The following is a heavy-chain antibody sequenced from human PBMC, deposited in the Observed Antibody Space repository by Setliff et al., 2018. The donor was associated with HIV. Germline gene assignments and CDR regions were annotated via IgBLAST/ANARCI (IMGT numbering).Heavy chain of an antibody. V-gene: IGHV4-4*07. CDR1: GDSVSGYY. CDR2: VHNSAGS. Sequence: PSETLSLTCAVSGDSVSGYYWSWIRQPAGRRLEWIGRVHNSAGSNYNPSLKSRVTMSVDTAKNQLSLKLTAVSAADTAVYYCARDRIEVLADSPHDVFDIWGRGIMVTVSS. D-gene: IGHD3-22*01. J-gene: IGHJ3*02. CDR3: ARDRIEVLADSPHDVFDI.